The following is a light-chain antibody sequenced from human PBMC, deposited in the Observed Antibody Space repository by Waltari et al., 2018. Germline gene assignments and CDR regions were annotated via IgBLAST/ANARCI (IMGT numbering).Light chain of an antibody. CDR1: QNISPY. CDR2: GAS. V-gene: IGKV1-39*01. Sequence: DIQMTQSPSSLSASVGDRVTITCRASQNISPYLNWYQQKPGKVPEVLIYGASSLQGGVPSRFSGGGSGTDFTLTIDGLQPEDLATYYCQQSHTPPWTFGQGTKVEIK. J-gene: IGKJ1*01. CDR3: QQSHTPPWT.